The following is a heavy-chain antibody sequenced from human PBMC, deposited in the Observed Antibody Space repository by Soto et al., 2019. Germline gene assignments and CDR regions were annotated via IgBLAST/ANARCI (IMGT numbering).Heavy chain of an antibody. J-gene: IGHJ4*02. CDR3: ARGLSSASPYSGGWYYFDS. CDR2: ISYSGST. V-gene: IGHV4-39*07. Sequence: SETLSLTCTVSGGSISSDIYYWGWIRQSPEKGLEWIASISYSGSTYYNPTLKTRVTISVMSNNRFSPEMSSVTAADTAVYYCARGLSSASPYSGGWYYFDSWGQGATVTVSS. CDR1: GGSISSDIYY. D-gene: IGHD3-10*01.